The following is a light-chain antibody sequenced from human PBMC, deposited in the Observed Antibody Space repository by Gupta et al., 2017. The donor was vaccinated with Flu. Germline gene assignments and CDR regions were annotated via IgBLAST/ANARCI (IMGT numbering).Light chain of an antibody. J-gene: IGKJ4*01. CDR3: QQRSNWLT. CDR1: QNVNNY. Sequence: EVVLRQSPAPLSLSPGERATLSCRASQNVNNYLAWYQQKPGQAPRLLIYDASNRATGVPARFSGSGSGTDFTLTISSLDPEDFAVYYCQQRSNWLTFGGGTKVEIK. V-gene: IGKV3-11*01. CDR2: DAS.